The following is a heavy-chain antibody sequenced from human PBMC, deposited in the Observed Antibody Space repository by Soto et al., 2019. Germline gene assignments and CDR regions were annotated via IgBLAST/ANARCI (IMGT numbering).Heavy chain of an antibody. J-gene: IGHJ6*02. D-gene: IGHD3-9*01. CDR3: ARAYYDILTGYSYYGMDV. Sequence: GGSLRLSCAASGFTFSSYAMHWVRQAPGKGLEWVAVISYDGSNKYYADSVKGRFTISRDNSKNTLYLQMNSLRAEDTAVYYCARAYYDILTGYSYYGMDVWGQGTTVTVSS. CDR2: ISYDGSNK. CDR1: GFTFSSYA. V-gene: IGHV3-30-3*01.